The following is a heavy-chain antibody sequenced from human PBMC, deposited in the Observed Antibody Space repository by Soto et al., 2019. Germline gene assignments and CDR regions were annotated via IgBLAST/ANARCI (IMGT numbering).Heavy chain of an antibody. Sequence: QVQLVQSGAEVKKPGASVKVSCKASGYTFTSYDINWVRQATGQGLEWMGWMNPNSGNTGYAQKFQGRVTMTRNTSISTAYMELSRLRSEDTAVYYCARRVGATPNNWFDPWGQGTLVTVSS. CDR3: ARRVGATPNNWFDP. CDR1: GYTFTSYD. CDR2: MNPNSGNT. V-gene: IGHV1-8*01. D-gene: IGHD1-26*01. J-gene: IGHJ5*02.